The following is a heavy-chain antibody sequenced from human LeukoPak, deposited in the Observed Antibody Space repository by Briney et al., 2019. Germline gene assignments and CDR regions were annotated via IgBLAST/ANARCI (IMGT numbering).Heavy chain of an antibody. CDR1: GFIFSSYS. J-gene: IGHJ4*02. Sequence: GGSLRLSCAASGFIFSSYSMSWVRQAPGKGLEWVSIVYSGGHTYYADSVKGRFTISRDKSKNTLYLQMSSLRAEDTAVYYCARGIRDCSRTTCYQPFDYWGQGALVTVSS. CDR3: ARGIRDCSRTTCYQPFDY. V-gene: IGHV3-53*01. D-gene: IGHD2-2*01. CDR2: VYSGGHT.